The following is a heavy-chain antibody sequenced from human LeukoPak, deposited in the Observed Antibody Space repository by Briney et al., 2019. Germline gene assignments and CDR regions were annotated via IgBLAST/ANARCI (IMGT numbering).Heavy chain of an antibody. CDR3: ASPRRYSSSSGGWSFDY. D-gene: IGHD6-6*01. J-gene: IGHJ4*02. CDR2: ISSSSSYI. Sequence: GGSLRLSCAASGFTFSSYSMNWVRQAPGKGLEWVSSISSSSSYIYYADSVKGRFTISRDNAKNSLYLQMNSLRAEDTAVYYCASPRRYSSSSGGWSFDYWGQGTLVTVSS. V-gene: IGHV3-21*01. CDR1: GFTFSSYS.